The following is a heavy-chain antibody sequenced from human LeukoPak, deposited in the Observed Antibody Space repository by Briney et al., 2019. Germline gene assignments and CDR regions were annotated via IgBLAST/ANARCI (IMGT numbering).Heavy chain of an antibody. CDR1: GYTFTSYD. J-gene: IGHJ5*02. V-gene: IGHV1-8*01. Sequence: AASVKVSCKASGYTFTSYDIHWVRQATGQGLEWMGWMNPNSGNTGYAQKFQGRVTKTRNTPISTAYMELSRLRSDDTAVYYCARAHCGGDCSNWFDPWGQGTLVTVSS. CDR3: ARAHCGGDCSNWFDP. CDR2: MNPNSGNT. D-gene: IGHD2-21*02.